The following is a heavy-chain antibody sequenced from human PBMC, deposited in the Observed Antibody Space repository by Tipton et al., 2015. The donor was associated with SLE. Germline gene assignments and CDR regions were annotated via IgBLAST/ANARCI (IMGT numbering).Heavy chain of an antibody. V-gene: IGHV4-59*01. J-gene: IGHJ3*02. CDR2: IYYSGST. CDR3: ARGGGFDAFDI. CDR1: GGSISSYY. Sequence: TLSLTCTVSGGSISSYYWSRLRQPPGKGLEWIGYIYYSGSTNYNPSLKSRVTISLDTSKNQFSLKLSSVTAADTAVYYCARGGGFDAFDIWGQGTMVTVSS. D-gene: IGHD2-15*01.